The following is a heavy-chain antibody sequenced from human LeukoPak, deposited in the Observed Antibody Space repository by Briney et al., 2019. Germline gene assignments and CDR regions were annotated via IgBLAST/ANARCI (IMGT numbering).Heavy chain of an antibody. CDR3: ARRGIAAAGTNNWFDP. J-gene: IGHJ5*02. CDR1: GGSISSGGYY. D-gene: IGHD6-13*01. V-gene: IGHV4-31*03. CDR2: IYYSGST. Sequence: SETLSLTCTVSGGSISSGGYYWSWIRQHPGKGLEWIGYIYYSGSTYYNPSLKSRVTISVDKSKNQFSLKLSSVTAADTAVYYCARRGIAAAGTNNWFDPWGQGTLVTVSS.